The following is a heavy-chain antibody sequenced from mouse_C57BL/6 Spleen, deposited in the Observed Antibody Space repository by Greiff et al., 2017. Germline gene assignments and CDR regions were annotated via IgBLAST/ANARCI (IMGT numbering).Heavy chain of an antibody. J-gene: IGHJ4*01. CDR3: ARRDYYAMDY. Sequence: EVQLQQPGPELVKPGASVKISCKASGYTFTDYYMHWVKQSHGKSLEWIGDINPNNGGTSYNQKFKGKATLTVDKSSSTAYMELRSLTSEDSAVYYCARRDYYAMDYWGQGTSVTVSS. V-gene: IGHV1-26*01. CDR2: INPNNGGT. CDR1: GYTFTDYY.